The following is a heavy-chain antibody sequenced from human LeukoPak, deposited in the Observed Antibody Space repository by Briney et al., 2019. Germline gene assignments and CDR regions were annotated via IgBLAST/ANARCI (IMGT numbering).Heavy chain of an antibody. Sequence: GASVKVSCKASGYTFTSYGISWVRQAPGQGLEWMGWISAYNGNINYAQKFQGRVTMTTDTSTSTAYMELRSLRSDDTAVYYCARSSSSALRGDYWGQGTLVTVSS. V-gene: IGHV1-18*01. CDR3: ARSSSSALRGDY. J-gene: IGHJ4*02. CDR2: ISAYNGNI. CDR1: GYTFTSYG. D-gene: IGHD6-6*01.